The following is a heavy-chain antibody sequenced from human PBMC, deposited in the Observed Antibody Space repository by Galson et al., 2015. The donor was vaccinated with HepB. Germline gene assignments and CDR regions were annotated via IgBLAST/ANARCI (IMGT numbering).Heavy chain of an antibody. CDR3: ARDCVSNSCYTGFFYSYSGLDV. D-gene: IGHD2-2*02. CDR2: ISASNGFT. J-gene: IGHJ6*02. V-gene: IGHV3-11*06. Sequence: SLRLSCAASGFPFSDYYMSWLRQAPGKGLEWLSYISASNGFTSYADSVKGRFTISRDNAKNSLYLQMNSLRAEDTAVYYCARDCVSNSCYTGFFYSYSGLDVWGQGTTVTVSS. CDR1: GFPFSDYY.